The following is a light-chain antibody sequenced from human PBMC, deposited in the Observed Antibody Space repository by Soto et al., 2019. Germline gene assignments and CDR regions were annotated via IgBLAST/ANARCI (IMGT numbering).Light chain of an antibody. V-gene: IGKV3-20*01. CDR2: DAS. CDR1: QSVSSSY. CDR3: QHYNSYSEA. J-gene: IGKJ1*01. Sequence: EIVLTQSPGTLSLSPGERATLSCRASQSVSSSYLAWYQQKPGLAPRVLIYDASTRATGIPARFSGSGSGTEFTLTISSLQPDDFATYYCQHYNSYSEAFGQGTKVDIK.